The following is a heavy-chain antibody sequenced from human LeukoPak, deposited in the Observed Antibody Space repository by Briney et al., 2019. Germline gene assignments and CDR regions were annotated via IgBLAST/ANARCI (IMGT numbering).Heavy chain of an antibody. J-gene: IGHJ1*01. D-gene: IGHD3-10*01. V-gene: IGHV3-66*01. Sequence: PGGSLRLSCAASGFTVSSNYMSWVRQAPGKGLEWVSVIYRGGSTYYADSVKGRFTISRDNSKNTLYLQMNSLRAEDTAVYYCARAVRGVIITKGYFQHWGQGTLVTVSS. CDR1: GFTVSSNY. CDR3: ARAVRGVIITKGYFQH. CDR2: IYRGGST.